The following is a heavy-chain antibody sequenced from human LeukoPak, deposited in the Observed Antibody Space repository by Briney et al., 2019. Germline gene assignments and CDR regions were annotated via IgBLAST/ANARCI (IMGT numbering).Heavy chain of an antibody. Sequence: VASVKVSCKASGYTFTSYGISWVRQAPGQGLEWMGWISAYNGNTNYAQKLQGRVTMTTDTSTSTAYMELRSLRSDDTAVYYCARDPLRGKTTILRDYYDSSGINSVAFDIWGQGTMVTVSS. D-gene: IGHD3-22*01. CDR3: ARDPLRGKTTILRDYYDSSGINSVAFDI. CDR2: ISAYNGNT. CDR1: GYTFTSYG. J-gene: IGHJ3*02. V-gene: IGHV1-18*01.